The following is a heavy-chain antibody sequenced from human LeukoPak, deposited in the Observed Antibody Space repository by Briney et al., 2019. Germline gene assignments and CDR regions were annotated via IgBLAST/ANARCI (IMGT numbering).Heavy chain of an antibody. D-gene: IGHD2-8*02. J-gene: IGHJ4*02. V-gene: IGHV4-59*01. Sequence: SETLSLTCSVSGGSISSYYWSWIRPPPGKGLEWVGYIYYSGSTNYNPSLKSRVTISVDTSKNQFSLKLSSATAADTAVYYCAYGSRRPGAYDYWGQGTLVTVSS. CDR3: AYGSRRPGAYDY. CDR1: GGSISSYY. CDR2: IYYSGST.